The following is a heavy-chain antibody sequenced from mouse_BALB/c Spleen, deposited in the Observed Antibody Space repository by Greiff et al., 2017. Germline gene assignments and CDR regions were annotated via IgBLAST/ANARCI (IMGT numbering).Heavy chain of an antibody. J-gene: IGHJ4*01. CDR2: ISSGGSYT. CDR3: ARHMRGYAMDY. V-gene: IGHV5-6*01. Sequence: EVKLVESGGDLVKPGGSLKLSCAASGFTFSSYGMSWVRQTPDKRLEWVATISSGGSYTYYPDSVKGRFTISRDNAKNTLYLQMSSLKSEDTAMYYCARHMRGYAMDYWGQGTTLTVSS. CDR1: GFTFSSYG. D-gene: IGHD6-5*01.